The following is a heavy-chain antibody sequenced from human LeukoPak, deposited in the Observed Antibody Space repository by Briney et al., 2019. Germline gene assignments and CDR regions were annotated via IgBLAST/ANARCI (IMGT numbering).Heavy chain of an antibody. CDR2: ISAYNGNT. Sequence: GASVKVSRKTSGYTFTSYGISWVRQAPGQGLEWMGWISAYNGNTNYAQKLQGRVTVTTDTSTSTAYMELRSLRSDDTAVYYCAIYVAVAGIDYWGQGTLVTVSS. D-gene: IGHD6-19*01. CDR3: AIYVAVAGIDY. V-gene: IGHV1-18*04. J-gene: IGHJ4*02. CDR1: GYTFTSYG.